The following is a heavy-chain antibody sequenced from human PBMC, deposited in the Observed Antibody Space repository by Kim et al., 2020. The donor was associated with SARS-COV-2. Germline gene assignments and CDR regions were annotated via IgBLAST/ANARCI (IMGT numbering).Heavy chain of an antibody. Sequence: GGSLRLSCAASGFTFSSYGMHWVRQAPGKGLEWVAVIWYDGSNKYYADSVKGRFTISRDNSKNTLYLQMNSLRAEDTAVYYCARDSRYYYDSSGRTANWFDPWGQGTMVTDSS. D-gene: IGHD3-22*01. CDR2: IWYDGSNK. V-gene: IGHV3-33*01. CDR3: ARDSRYYYDSSGRTANWFDP. CDR1: GFTFSSYG. J-gene: IGHJ5*02.